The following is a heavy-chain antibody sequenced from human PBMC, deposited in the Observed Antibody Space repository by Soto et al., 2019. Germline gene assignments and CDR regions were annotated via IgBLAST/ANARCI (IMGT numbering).Heavy chain of an antibody. J-gene: IGHJ4*02. V-gene: IGHV4-30-2*06. CDR2: ITHLENT. D-gene: IGHD5-12*01. Sequence: QLRLQESGSGVVKTSESLSLTCTVFGASISYGGYSWSWIRQSPGRGLEWIGHITHLENTYFNPSFKSRVSMSIDRTKHHCSLKVTSMTAADKGRYFCVRGGGNDPFEYWGQGILVTVSS. CDR1: GASISYGGYS. CDR3: VRGGGNDPFEY.